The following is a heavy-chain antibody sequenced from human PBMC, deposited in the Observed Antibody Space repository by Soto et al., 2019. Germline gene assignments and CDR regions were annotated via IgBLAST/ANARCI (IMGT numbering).Heavy chain of an antibody. CDR3: AREWLQLNWFDP. CDR2: IYYSGST. CDR1: GGSISSGGYY. D-gene: IGHD5-12*01. Sequence: QVQLQESGPGLVEPSQTLSLTCTVSGGSISSGGYYWSWIRQHPGKGLEWIGYIYYSGSTYYNPSLKSRVTISVDTSKNQFSLKLSSVTAADTAVYYCAREWLQLNWFDPWGQGTLVTVSS. V-gene: IGHV4-31*03. J-gene: IGHJ5*02.